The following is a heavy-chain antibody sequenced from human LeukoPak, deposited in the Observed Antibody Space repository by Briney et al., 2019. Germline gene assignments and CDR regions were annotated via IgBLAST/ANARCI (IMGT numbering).Heavy chain of an antibody. CDR2: ITGSGGRT. CDR3: AKEIFRSNDY. V-gene: IGHV3-23*01. J-gene: IGHJ4*02. D-gene: IGHD3-3*01. CDR1: GFTFTSAW. Sequence: GGSLRLSCAASGFTFTSAWMSWVRQAPGKGLEWVSGITGSGGRTYYADSVKGRFTISRDNSKNTLYLQMNSLRAEDTAMYYCAKEIFRSNDYWGQGTLVTVSS.